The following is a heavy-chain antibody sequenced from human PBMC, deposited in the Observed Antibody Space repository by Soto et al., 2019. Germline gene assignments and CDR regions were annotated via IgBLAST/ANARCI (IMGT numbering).Heavy chain of an antibody. D-gene: IGHD3-3*01. J-gene: IGHJ5*02. CDR1: GYTFTSYG. Sequence: VKVSCKASGYTFTSYGISWVRQAPGQGLEWMGRISAYNGNTNYAQKLQGRGTMTTDTSTSTAYMELRSLRSEDTAVYYCARESRRYDFWSGYYRANNWFDPWGQGTLVTVS. CDR2: ISAYNGNT. V-gene: IGHV1-18*01. CDR3: ARESRRYDFWSGYYRANNWFDP.